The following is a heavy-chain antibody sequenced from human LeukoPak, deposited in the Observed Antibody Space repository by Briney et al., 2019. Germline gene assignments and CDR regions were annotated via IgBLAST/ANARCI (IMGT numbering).Heavy chain of an antibody. CDR2: INPNSGGT. V-gene: IGHV1-2*02. Sequence: ASVKVSCKASGYTFTDYFMHWVRQAPGQGLEWMGWINPNSGGTNYAQKFQGRVTMTRDTSISTAYLELSRLRSDDTAVYYWATSPAWDWLQYFLHWGQGTLVTVSS. D-gene: IGHD3/OR15-3a*01. CDR3: ATSPAWDWLQYFLH. CDR1: GYTFTDYF. J-gene: IGHJ1*01.